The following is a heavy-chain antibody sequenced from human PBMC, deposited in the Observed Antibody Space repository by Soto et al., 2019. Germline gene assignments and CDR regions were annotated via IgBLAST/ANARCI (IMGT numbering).Heavy chain of an antibody. J-gene: IGHJ4*02. V-gene: IGHV3-23*01. CDR3: AKNIYKYGSRLDC. Sequence: LRLSCAASGFVLSSSAMSWVRQAPGKGLEWVSTITDSRTQTYYADSVTGRFTISRDNSKNTLHLQMSSLRVEDTTVYYCAKNIYKYGSRLDCWGQGTLVTVSS. D-gene: IGHD5-18*01. CDR1: GFVLSSSA. CDR2: ITDSRTQT.